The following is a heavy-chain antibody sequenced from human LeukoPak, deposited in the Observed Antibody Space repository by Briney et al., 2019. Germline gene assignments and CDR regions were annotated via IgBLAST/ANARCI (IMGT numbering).Heavy chain of an antibody. D-gene: IGHD5-24*01. CDR2: ISSSSSYI. V-gene: IGHV3-21*01. CDR3: ATQRWPKNDY. CDR1: GFAFSSYS. Sequence: PGGSLRLSCAASGFAFSSYSMNWVRQAPGKGLEWVSSISSSSSYIYYADSVKGRFTISRDNAKNSLYLQMNSLRAEDTAVYYCATQRWPKNDYWGQGTLVTVSS. J-gene: IGHJ4*02.